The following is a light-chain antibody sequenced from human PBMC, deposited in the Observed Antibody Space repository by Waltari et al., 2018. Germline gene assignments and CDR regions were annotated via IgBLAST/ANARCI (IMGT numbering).Light chain of an antibody. Sequence: SSGLTQDPAVSVALGQTIRITCRGDSLSTSYANWYQVKTGQAPVLVMFGKEKRPSGVPDRISGESSETTSSLIITGAQAEDEADYYCSSRNGRASQVVFAGGTKVTVL. J-gene: IGLJ2*01. CDR3: SSRNGRASQVV. CDR1: SLSTSY. CDR2: GKE. V-gene: IGLV3-19*01.